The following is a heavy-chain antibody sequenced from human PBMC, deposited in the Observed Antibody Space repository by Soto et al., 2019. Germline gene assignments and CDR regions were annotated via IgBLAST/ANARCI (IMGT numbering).Heavy chain of an antibody. Sequence: EVQLVESGGALVQPGGSLRLSCEVSGFSVTSNYMSWVRQRPGEGQEWVSVIYSGTNTYYGDSVKGRFTIARDDSKNTLYLQMNALRVEDTAVYFCSRGGGGDYVALMYYCGMDVWGQGTTVTVS. J-gene: IGHJ6*02. CDR2: IYSGTNT. D-gene: IGHD4-17*01. CDR1: GFSVTSNY. V-gene: IGHV3-66*01. CDR3: SRGGGGDYVALMYYCGMDV.